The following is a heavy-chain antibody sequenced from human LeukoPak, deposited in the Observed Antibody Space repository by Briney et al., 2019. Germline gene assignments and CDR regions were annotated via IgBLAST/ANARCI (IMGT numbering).Heavy chain of an antibody. V-gene: IGHV3-23*01. CDR1: GFTFSSYA. Sequence: GGSLRLSCAASGFTFSSYAMSWVRQAPGKGLEWVSSISGSGGSAYYADSVKGRFTISRDNSKSTLYLQMNSLRAEDTAVYYCAKRKGSAFDIWGQGIMVTVSS. CDR3: AKRKGSAFDI. D-gene: IGHD3-10*01. J-gene: IGHJ3*02. CDR2: ISGSGGSA.